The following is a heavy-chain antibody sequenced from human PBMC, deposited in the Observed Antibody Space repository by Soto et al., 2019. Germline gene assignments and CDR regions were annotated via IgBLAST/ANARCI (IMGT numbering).Heavy chain of an antibody. CDR1: GGSISSSSYY. CDR3: ATGVPAAADAYWFDP. V-gene: IGHV4-39*01. Sequence: QLLLQVSGPGLVKPSETLSLTCTVSGGSISSSSYYWGWIRQPPGKGLEWIGSIYYSGSTYYNPSLKSRVTISVDTSQNQFSLKLSSLTAADTAVYYCATGVPAAADAYWFDPWGQGTLVTVSS. J-gene: IGHJ5*02. CDR2: IYYSGST. D-gene: IGHD6-13*01.